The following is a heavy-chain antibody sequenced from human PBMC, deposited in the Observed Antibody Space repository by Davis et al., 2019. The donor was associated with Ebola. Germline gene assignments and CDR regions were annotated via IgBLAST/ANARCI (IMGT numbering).Heavy chain of an antibody. CDR3: ARDWPRWELLWDYYYGMDV. D-gene: IGHD1-26*01. Sequence: ASVQVSCKASGYTFTSYAMNWVRQAPGQGLEWMGWINTNTGNPTYAQGFTGRFVFSLDTSVSTAYLQISSLKAEDTAVYYCARDWPRWELLWDYYYGMDVWGQGTTVTVSS. J-gene: IGHJ6*02. V-gene: IGHV7-4-1*02. CDR2: INTNTGNP. CDR1: GYTFTSYA.